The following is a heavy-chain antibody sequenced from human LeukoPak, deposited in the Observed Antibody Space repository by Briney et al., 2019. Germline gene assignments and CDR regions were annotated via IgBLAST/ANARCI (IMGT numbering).Heavy chain of an antibody. D-gene: IGHD3-10*01. CDR3: AIGYASGCYST. CDR1: GDSNSGDY. CDR2: IYRSGST. Sequence: PSETPSLTCTMSGDSNSGDYWSWVRQPAGEGVEWVGRIYRSGSTYLNPSLKSRVNMSVDMYKSQIFLKVDSVTASDTAVYYCAIGYASGCYSTWGQGTLVTVSS. J-gene: IGHJ5*02. V-gene: IGHV4-4*07.